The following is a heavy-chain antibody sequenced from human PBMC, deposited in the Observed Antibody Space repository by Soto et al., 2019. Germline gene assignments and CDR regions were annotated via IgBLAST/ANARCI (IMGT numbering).Heavy chain of an antibody. CDR2: IHYSGSV. CDR3: AREDDGGDRDYYGLDV. D-gene: IGHD2-21*02. J-gene: IGHJ6*02. Sequence: QVQLQESGPGLVRPSQTLSLTCTVSGGSFSSEYYPWPCIRQAPGKGLEWIGYIHYSGSVHYNPSLQSRLTMSVDTSKNLFSLKLSSVTAADTAVYFCAREDDGGDRDYYGLDVWGQGTTVTVSS. V-gene: IGHV4-30-4*01. CDR1: GGSFSSEYYP.